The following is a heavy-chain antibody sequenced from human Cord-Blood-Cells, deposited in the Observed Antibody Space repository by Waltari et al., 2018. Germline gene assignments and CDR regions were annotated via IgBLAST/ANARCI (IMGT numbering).Heavy chain of an antibody. CDR1: GFTVSSNY. J-gene: IGHJ4*02. V-gene: IGHV3-53*01. D-gene: IGHD2-21*01. Sequence: EVQLVESGGGLIQPGGSLRLSCAAAGFTVSSNYMTWVRRAPGKGLEWVSVIYSGGSTYYADSVKGRFTISRDNSKNTLYLQMNSLRAEDTAVYYCARGGGYCGGECYHFDYWGQGNLVTVSS. CDR2: IYSGGST. CDR3: ARGGGYCGGECYHFDY.